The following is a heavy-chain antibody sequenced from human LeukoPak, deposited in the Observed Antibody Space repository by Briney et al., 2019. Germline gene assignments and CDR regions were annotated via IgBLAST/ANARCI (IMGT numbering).Heavy chain of an antibody. CDR1: GGSISSSSYY. Sequence: PSETLSLTCTVSGGSISSSSYYWGWIRQPPGKGLEWIGYIYYSGSTNYNPSLKSRVTISVDTSKNQFSLKLSSVPAADTAVYYCAGGGYYDFWSGYYHWFDPWGQGTLVTVSS. J-gene: IGHJ5*02. CDR2: IYYSGST. CDR3: AGGGYYDFWSGYYHWFDP. V-gene: IGHV4-61*05. D-gene: IGHD3-3*01.